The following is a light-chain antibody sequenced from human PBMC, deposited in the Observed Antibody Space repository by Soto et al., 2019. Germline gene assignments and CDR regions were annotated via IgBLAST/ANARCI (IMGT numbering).Light chain of an antibody. CDR3: SSYTSSSRYV. J-gene: IGLJ1*01. V-gene: IGLV2-14*01. CDR1: SSDVGDYNY. CDR2: DVS. Sequence: QCSLTQPASLSGAPGQSSTISRPRTSSDVGDYNYVSWYQQHPGKAPKFMIYDVSIRPSGVSNRFSGSKSGNTASLTISGLQAEDEADYYCSSYTSSSRYVFGTGTKVTVL.